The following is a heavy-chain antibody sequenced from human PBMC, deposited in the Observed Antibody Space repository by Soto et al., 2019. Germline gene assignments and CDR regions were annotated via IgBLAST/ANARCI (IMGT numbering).Heavy chain of an antibody. J-gene: IGHJ6*02. CDR1: GYSISSGYY. CDR3: AREAHIVVVPAAIDYYYGMDV. V-gene: IGHV4-38-2*02. D-gene: IGHD2-2*02. CDR2: IYHSGST. Sequence: NPSETLSLTCAVSGYSISSGYYWGWIRQPPGKGLEWIGSIYHSGSTYYNPSLKSRVTISVDTSKDQFSLKLSSVTAADTAVYYCAREAHIVVVPAAIDYYYGMDVWGQGTTVTVSS.